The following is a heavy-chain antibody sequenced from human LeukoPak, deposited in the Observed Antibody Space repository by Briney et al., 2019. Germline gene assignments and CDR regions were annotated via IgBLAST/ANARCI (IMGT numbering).Heavy chain of an antibody. CDR3: ARDGNWFDL. CDR1: GFTFSSYA. Sequence: GGSLRLSCAASGFTFSSYAMSWVRQAPGKGLEWVSAISGSGGSTYYADSVKGRFTVSRDNAKNSLYLQMNSLRVDDTAVYYCARDGNWFDLWGQGTLVTVSS. CDR2: ISGSGGST. V-gene: IGHV3-23*01. J-gene: IGHJ5*02.